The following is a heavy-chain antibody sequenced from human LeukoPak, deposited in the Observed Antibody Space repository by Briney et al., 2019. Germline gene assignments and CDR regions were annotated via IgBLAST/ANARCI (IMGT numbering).Heavy chain of an antibody. CDR3: ARVGGPYNYGYYYAMDV. J-gene: IGHJ6*02. CDR2: ISPYNGYT. V-gene: IGHV1-18*01. D-gene: IGHD3-10*01. CDR1: AYTFSSYV. Sequence: ASVKVSCKASAYTFSSYVVSWVRQAPGQGLEWMGWISPYNGYTNYAQKLQGRVTMTTDTSTSTAYMELRSLRSDDTAVYYCARVGGPYNYGYYYAMDVWGQGTTVTVSS.